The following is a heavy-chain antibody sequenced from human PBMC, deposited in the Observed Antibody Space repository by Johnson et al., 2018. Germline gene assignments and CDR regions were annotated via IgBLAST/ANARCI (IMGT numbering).Heavy chain of an antibody. CDR2: ISGNGHST. CDR1: GFTFSTYG. CDR3: AKRVVVTAPYYYDMGV. D-gene: IGHD2-21*02. Sequence: VQLVQSGGGLVKPGGSLRLSCAASGFTFSTYGMYWVRQAPLKGLEWVSGISGNGHSTYYADSVKGRFTIARDNSKNTLYLQMSSLRVEDTAVYYCAKRVVVTAPYYYDMGVWGKGTTVTVSS. V-gene: IGHV3-23*04. J-gene: IGHJ6*03.